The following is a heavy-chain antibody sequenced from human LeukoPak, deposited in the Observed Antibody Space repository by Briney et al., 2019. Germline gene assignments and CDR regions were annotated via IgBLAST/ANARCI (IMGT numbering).Heavy chain of an antibody. Sequence: GGSLRLSCAASGFTFDDYAMHWVRQAPGKGLEWVSGISWNSGSIGYADSVKGRFTISRDNAKNSLYLQMNSLRAEDTALYYCARRYFDYWGQGTLVTVSS. J-gene: IGHJ4*02. CDR2: ISWNSGSI. CDR3: ARRYFDY. CDR1: GFTFDDYA. V-gene: IGHV3-9*01.